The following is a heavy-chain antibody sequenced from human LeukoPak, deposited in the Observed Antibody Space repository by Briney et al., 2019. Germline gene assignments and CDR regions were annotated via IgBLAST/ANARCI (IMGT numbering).Heavy chain of an antibody. Sequence: GRSLRLSCAASGFTFYDYAMHWVRQAPGKGLEWVSGISWNSGSIGYADSVKGRFTISRDNAKNSLYLQMNSLRAEDTALYYCAKDISFVGATPGFDYWGQGTLVTVSS. D-gene: IGHD1-26*01. CDR2: ISWNSGSI. V-gene: IGHV3-9*01. CDR1: GFTFYDYA. J-gene: IGHJ4*02. CDR3: AKDISFVGATPGFDY.